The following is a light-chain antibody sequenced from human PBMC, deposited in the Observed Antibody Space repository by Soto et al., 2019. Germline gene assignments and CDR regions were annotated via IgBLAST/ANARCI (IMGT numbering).Light chain of an antibody. J-gene: IGKJ4*01. CDR1: QSVTSY. CDR2: DVS. CDR3: QPRGT. Sequence: EFVLTQYPATLSLSPGERATLSCRASQSVTSYLAWYQQKPGQAPRLLIYDVSNRATGIPARFSGSGSGTDFTITISGLEPEDFAVYYCQPRGTFGGGTKVEIK. V-gene: IGKV3-11*01.